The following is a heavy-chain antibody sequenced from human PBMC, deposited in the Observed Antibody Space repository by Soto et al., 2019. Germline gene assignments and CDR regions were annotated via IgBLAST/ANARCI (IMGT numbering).Heavy chain of an antibody. CDR3: ARTLVDDDGDYGGRWFDP. J-gene: IGHJ5*02. V-gene: IGHV1-69*12. CDR1: GGTFSSYA. D-gene: IGHD4-17*01. Sequence: QVQLVQSGAEVKKPGSSVKVSCKASGGTFSSYAISWVRQAPGQGLEWMGGLIPIFGTANYAQKFQGRVTITADDSTSTAYMELSSLRSEDTAVYYCARTLVDDDGDYGGRWFDPWGQGTLVTVSS. CDR2: LIPIFGTA.